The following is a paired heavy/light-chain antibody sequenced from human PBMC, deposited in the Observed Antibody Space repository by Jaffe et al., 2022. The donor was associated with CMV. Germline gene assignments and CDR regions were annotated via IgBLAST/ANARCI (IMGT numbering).Light chain of an antibody. J-gene: IGLJ2*01. CDR1: SSDVGGYNY. V-gene: IGLV2-14*03. Sequence: QSALTQPASVSGSPGQSITISCTGTSSDVGGYNYVSWYQQHPGKAPKLMIYDVSNRPSGVSNRFSGSKSGNTASLTISGLQAEDEADYYCSSYTSSSTSVVFGGGTKLTVL. CDR2: DVS. CDR3: SSYTSSSTSVV.
Heavy chain of an antibody. CDR1: GFTFSSYE. CDR2: ISSSGSTI. CDR3: ATYSSSWYVGGEYYFDY. V-gene: IGHV3-48*03. Sequence: EVQLVESGGGLVQPGGSLRLSCAASGFTFSSYEMNWVRQAPGKGLEWVSYISSSGSTIYYADSVKGRFTISRDNAKNSLYLQMNSLRAEDTAVYYCATYSSSWYVGGEYYFDYWGQGTLVTVSS. D-gene: IGHD6-13*01. J-gene: IGHJ4*02.